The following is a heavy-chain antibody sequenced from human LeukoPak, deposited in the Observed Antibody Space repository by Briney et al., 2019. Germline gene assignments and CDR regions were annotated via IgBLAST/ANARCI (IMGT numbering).Heavy chain of an antibody. CDR2: ISGSGGST. V-gene: IGHV3-23*01. D-gene: IGHD3-10*01. CDR1: GFTFSSYA. J-gene: IGHJ4*02. CDR3: AKDGLVRGVIAYYFDY. Sequence: GGSLRLSCAASGFTFSSYAMSWVRQAPGKGLEWVSVISGSGGSTYYADSVKGRFTISRDNSKNTLYPQMHSLRAEDTAVYYCAKDGLVRGVIAYYFDYWGQGTLVTVSS.